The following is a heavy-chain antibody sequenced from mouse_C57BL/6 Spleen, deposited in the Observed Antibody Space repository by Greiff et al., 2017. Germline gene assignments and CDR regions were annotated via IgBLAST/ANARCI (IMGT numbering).Heavy chain of an antibody. J-gene: IGHJ2*01. V-gene: IGHV1-82*01. CDR3: ASLYDSYYFDY. CDR2: IYPGDGDT. CDR1: GYAFSSSW. D-gene: IGHD2-3*01. Sequence: VQLQQSGPELVKPGASVKISCKASGYAFSSSWMNWVKQRPGKGLEWIGRIYPGDGDTNYNGKFKGKATLTADKSSSTAYMQLSSLTSEDSAVYFCASLYDSYYFDYWGQGTTLTVSS.